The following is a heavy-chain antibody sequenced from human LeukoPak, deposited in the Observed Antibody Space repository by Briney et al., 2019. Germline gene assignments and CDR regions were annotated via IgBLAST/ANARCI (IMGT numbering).Heavy chain of an antibody. CDR1: GGSFSGYY. V-gene: IGHV4-34*01. Sequence: KPSETLSLTXAVYGGSFSGYYWSWIRRPPGKGLEWIGEINHSGSTNYNPSLKSRVTISVDTSKNQFSLKLSSVTAADTAVYYCARKPRTQYSSGWYTGYYYYMDVWGKGTTVTVSS. D-gene: IGHD6-19*01. J-gene: IGHJ6*03. CDR2: INHSGST. CDR3: ARKPRTQYSSGWYTGYYYYMDV.